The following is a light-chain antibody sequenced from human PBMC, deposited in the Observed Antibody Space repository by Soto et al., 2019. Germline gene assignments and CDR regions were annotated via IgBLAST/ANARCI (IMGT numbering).Light chain of an antibody. J-gene: IGLJ2*01. CDR1: KLGNKY. Sequence: SYELTQPPSVSVSPGQTASITCSGDKLGNKYASWYQQKPGQSPVVVIYQDTRRPSGIPERFSGSNSGNTATLTISGTQAVDEADYYCQAWDSSTGVFGGGTQLTVL. CDR3: QAWDSSTGV. CDR2: QDT. V-gene: IGLV3-1*01.